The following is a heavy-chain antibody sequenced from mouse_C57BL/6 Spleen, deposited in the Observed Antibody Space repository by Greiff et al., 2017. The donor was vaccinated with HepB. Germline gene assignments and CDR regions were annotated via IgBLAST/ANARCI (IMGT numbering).Heavy chain of an antibody. Sequence: QVQLQQPGAELVKPGASVKMSCKASGYTFTSYWITWVKQRPGQGLEWIGDIYPGSGSTNYNEKFKSKATLTVDTSSSTAYMQLSSLTSEDSAVYYCARMTESTTVRNYAMDYWGQGTSVTVSS. CDR2: IYPGSGST. CDR1: GYTFTSYW. CDR3: ARMTESTTVRNYAMDY. V-gene: IGHV1-55*01. J-gene: IGHJ4*01. D-gene: IGHD1-1*01.